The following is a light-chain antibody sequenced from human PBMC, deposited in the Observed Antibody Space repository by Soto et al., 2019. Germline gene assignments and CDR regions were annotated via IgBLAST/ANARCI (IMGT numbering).Light chain of an antibody. CDR2: NDN. CDR3: ATWDDSLSVVV. CDR1: SSNIGSNT. V-gene: IGLV1-44*01. J-gene: IGLJ2*01. Sequence: QSVLTQPPSASGTPGQRGTISCSGTSSNIGSNTVNWYQHLPGTAPKLLIYNDNQRPSGVPGRFSASKSDTSASLALSGLQSEDEADYYCATWDDSLSVVVFGGGTKLTVL.